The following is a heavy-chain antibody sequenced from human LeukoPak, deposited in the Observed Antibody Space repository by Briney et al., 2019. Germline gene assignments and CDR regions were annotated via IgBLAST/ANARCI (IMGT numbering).Heavy chain of an antibody. CDR2: IHHSGST. D-gene: IGHD4-23*01. Sequence: SKTLSLTCTVSGYSISSGYYWDWIRQSPGKGLEWIGSIHHSGSTYYNASLKSRITISIDTSKNQFSLKLSSVTAADTAVYYCARFGDFYGGNPNLDYWGQGTLVTVSS. J-gene: IGHJ4*02. V-gene: IGHV4-38-2*02. CDR3: ARFGDFYGGNPNLDY. CDR1: GYSISSGYY.